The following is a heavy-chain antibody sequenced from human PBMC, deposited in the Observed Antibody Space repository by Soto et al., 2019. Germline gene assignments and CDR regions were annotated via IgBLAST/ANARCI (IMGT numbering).Heavy chain of an antibody. Sequence: SGGSLRLSCAASGFTFSSYGMHWVRQAPGKGLEWVAVISYDGSNKYYADSVKGRFTISRDNSKNTLYLQMNSLKAEDTAVYYCAKDGNGWLHPVWYFDYWGQGTLVTVAS. V-gene: IGHV3-30*18. J-gene: IGHJ4*02. CDR3: AKDGNGWLHPVWYFDY. CDR1: GFTFSSYG. CDR2: ISYDGSNK. D-gene: IGHD1-1*01.